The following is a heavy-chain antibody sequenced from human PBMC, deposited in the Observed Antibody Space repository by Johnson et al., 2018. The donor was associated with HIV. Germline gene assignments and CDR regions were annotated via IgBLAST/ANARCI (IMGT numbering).Heavy chain of an antibody. V-gene: IGHV3-20*04. D-gene: IGHD5-18*01. Sequence: VQLVESGGNLVQPGGSLRLSCAASGFTFDDYGMSWVRQAPGKGLEWVAGINWSGASAGYADSVKGRFTISRDNAKNTLYLQMNSLRAEDTAVYYCAKDLQLWAPSSAFDIWGQGTMVTVSS. CDR3: AKDLQLWAPSSAFDI. J-gene: IGHJ3*02. CDR1: GFTFDDYG. CDR2: INWSGASA.